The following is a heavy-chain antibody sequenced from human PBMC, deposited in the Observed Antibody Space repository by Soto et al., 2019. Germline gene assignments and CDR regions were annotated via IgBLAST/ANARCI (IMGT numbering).Heavy chain of an antibody. Sequence: SVKVSCKASGGTFSSYAISWVRQAPGQGLEWMGGIIPIFGTANYAQKFQGRVTITADESTSTAYMELSSLRSEDTAVYYCARGTLRYFDWSRRYYFDYWGQGTLVTVSS. CDR2: IIPIFGTA. V-gene: IGHV1-69*13. CDR1: GGTFSSYA. D-gene: IGHD3-9*01. J-gene: IGHJ4*02. CDR3: ARGTLRYFDWSRRYYFDY.